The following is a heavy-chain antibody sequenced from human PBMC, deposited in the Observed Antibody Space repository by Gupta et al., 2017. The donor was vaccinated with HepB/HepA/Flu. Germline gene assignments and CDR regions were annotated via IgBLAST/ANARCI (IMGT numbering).Heavy chain of an antibody. V-gene: IGHV3-30-3*01. J-gene: IGHJ4*02. CDR3: ARDDEWLAYFDY. Sequence: QVQLVESGGGVVQPGRSLRLSCAASGFTFSSYAMHWVRQAPGKGLEWVAVISYDGSNKYYADSVNGRFTISRDNSKNTLYLQMNSLRAEDTAVYYCARDDEWLAYFDYWGQGTLVTVSS. D-gene: IGHD6-19*01. CDR2: ISYDGSNK. CDR1: GFTFSSYA.